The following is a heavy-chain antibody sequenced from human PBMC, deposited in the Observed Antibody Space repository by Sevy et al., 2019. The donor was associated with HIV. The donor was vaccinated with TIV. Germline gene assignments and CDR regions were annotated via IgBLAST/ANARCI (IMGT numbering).Heavy chain of an antibody. CDR3: ARGRDGYSILLY. CDR2: ISSSSSYI. V-gene: IGHV3-21*01. Sequence: GGSLRLSCAASGFTFSSYSMNWVRQAPGKGLEWVSSISSSSSYIYYADSVKGRFTISRDNAKNSLYLQMNRLRAEDTAVYYCARGRDGYSILLYWGQGTLVTVSS. CDR1: GFTFSSYS. D-gene: IGHD4-4*01. J-gene: IGHJ4*02.